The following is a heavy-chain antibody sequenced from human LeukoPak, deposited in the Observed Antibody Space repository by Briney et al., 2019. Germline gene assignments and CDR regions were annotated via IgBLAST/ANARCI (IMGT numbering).Heavy chain of an antibody. V-gene: IGHV3-23*01. CDR3: AKRGSAWYSDY. J-gene: IGHJ4*02. CDR2: ISSSGVST. D-gene: IGHD6-19*01. Sequence: GGSLRLSCAASGFTFNNYAVNWARQAPGKGLEWVSGISSSGVSTYYADSVKGRFTISRDNSKNTLYLQMNSLRAEDTAVYYCAKRGSAWYSDYWGQGTLVTVSS. CDR1: GFTFNNYA.